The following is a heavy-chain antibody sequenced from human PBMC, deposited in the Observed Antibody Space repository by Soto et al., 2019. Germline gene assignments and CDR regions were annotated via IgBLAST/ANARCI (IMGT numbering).Heavy chain of an antibody. D-gene: IGHD3-3*01. CDR1: GGTFSCYA. Sequence: GAPVKVSCKASGGTFSCYAISWVRQDPGQGLEWMGGIIPIFGTANYAQKFQGRVTITADKSTSTAYMELSSLRSEDTAVYYCARGQLYYYFWSGYYDYWGQGTLVTVSS. CDR2: IIPIFGTA. V-gene: IGHV1-69*06. J-gene: IGHJ4*02. CDR3: ARGQLYYYFWSGYYDY.